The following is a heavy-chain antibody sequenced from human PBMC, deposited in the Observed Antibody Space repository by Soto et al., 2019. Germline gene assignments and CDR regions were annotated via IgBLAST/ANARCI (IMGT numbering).Heavy chain of an antibody. D-gene: IGHD1-26*01. CDR3: ARDKDRLELGGNYYYMLDV. CDR1: GGTFSNSA. CDR2: IIPIFRTP. V-gene: IGHV1-69*12. J-gene: IGHJ6*02. Sequence: QVQLEQSGAEVKKPGSSVKVSCKASGGTFSNSAISWVRQAPGQGLEWLGGIIPIFRTPDYAQKYQGRVTITADESSRTAYMEWRGLRSGDTAVYYCARDKDRLELGGNYYYMLDVWGQGTTVTVSS.